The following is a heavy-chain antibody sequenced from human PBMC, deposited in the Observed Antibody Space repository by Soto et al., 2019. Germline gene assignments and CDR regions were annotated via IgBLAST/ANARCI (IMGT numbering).Heavy chain of an antibody. J-gene: IGHJ4*02. CDR1: GGSVSSGSYY. D-gene: IGHD2-15*01. CDR2: IYYSGST. Sequence: SETLSLTCTVSGGSVSSGSYYWSWIRQPPGKGLEWIGYIYYSGSTNYNPSLKSRVTISVDTSKNQFSLKLSSVTAADTAVYYCARTPRYWAQGTLVTVSS. CDR3: ARTPRY. V-gene: IGHV4-61*01.